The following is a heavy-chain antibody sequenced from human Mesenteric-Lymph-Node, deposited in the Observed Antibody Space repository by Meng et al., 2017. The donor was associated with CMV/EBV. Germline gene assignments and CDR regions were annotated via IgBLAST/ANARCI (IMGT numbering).Heavy chain of an antibody. J-gene: IGHJ4*02. CDR1: GLTFNSYG. CDR3: AAEYQLLNVPYLEY. V-gene: IGHV3-30*03. Sequence: GGSLRLSCAVSGLTFNSYGMYWVRHAPDRGLEYVAVISHDGSRKYYADSVRGRFTISRDDSKNMLYLQLDTLIDDDRGVYYCAAEYQLLNVPYLEYWGQGTQVTVSS. D-gene: IGHD6-6*01. CDR2: ISHDGSRK.